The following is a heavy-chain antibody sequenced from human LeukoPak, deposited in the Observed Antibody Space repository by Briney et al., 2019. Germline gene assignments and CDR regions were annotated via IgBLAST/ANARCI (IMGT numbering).Heavy chain of an antibody. CDR3: ARARNYYDSSDYYYEGGAFDI. Sequence: SETLSLTCTVSGYSISSGYYWGWIRQPPGKGLEWIGSIYHSGSTYYNPSLKSRVTISVDTSKNQFSLKLSSVTAADTAVYYCARARNYYDSSDYYYEGGAFDIWGQGTMVTVSS. CDR1: GYSISSGYY. V-gene: IGHV4-38-2*02. CDR2: IYHSGST. J-gene: IGHJ3*02. D-gene: IGHD3-22*01.